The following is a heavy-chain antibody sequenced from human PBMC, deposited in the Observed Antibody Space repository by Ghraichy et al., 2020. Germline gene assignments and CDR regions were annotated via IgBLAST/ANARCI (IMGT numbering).Heavy chain of an antibody. Sequence: SETLSLTCTVSGASMRSSSYYWGWIRQPPRKGLEWIGNIYYSGNTYYTPSLKSRVIITLDAAKNQFALQLNYLTAADTALYYWGRGLYYYDTSGSAPAFDIWGQGTMVTVS. CDR1: GASMRSSSYY. J-gene: IGHJ3*02. CDR2: IYYSGNT. D-gene: IGHD3-22*01. V-gene: IGHV4-39*06. CDR3: GRGLYYYDTSGSAPAFDI.